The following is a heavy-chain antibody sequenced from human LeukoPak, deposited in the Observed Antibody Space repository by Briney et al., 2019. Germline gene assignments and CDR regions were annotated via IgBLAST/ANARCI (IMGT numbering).Heavy chain of an antibody. CDR2: LSPDGGRT. D-gene: IGHD3-16*01. V-gene: IGHV3-74*01. CDR3: ARDSVGGRTRFGN. Sequence: GGSLRLSCAGSGFTFSTYWMHWVRQAPGKGLVWVSRLSPDGGRTTYADSVKGRFTISRDNAKNTLYLQMSSLTVEDTAVYYCARDSVGGRTRFGNWGQGILVTVSS. J-gene: IGHJ4*02. CDR1: GFTFSTYW.